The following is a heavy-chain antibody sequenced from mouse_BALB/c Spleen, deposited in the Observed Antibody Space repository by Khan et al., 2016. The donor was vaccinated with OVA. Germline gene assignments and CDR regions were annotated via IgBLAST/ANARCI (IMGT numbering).Heavy chain of an antibody. CDR3: ARMKPYWYFDV. CDR1: GYTFTNYG. V-gene: IGHV9-3-1*01. CDR2: INTYTGEP. J-gene: IGHJ1*01. Sequence: QIQLVQSGPELKKPGETVKISCKASGYTFTNYGMNWVKQAPGKGLKWMGWINTYTGEPTYADDFKGRFALSLETSASTASLQIKNLKSEDTATYFCARMKPYWYFDVWGAGTTVTVSS.